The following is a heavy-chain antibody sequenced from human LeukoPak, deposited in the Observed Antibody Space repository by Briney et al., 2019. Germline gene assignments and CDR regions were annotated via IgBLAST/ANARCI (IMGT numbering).Heavy chain of an antibody. V-gene: IGHV3-33*06. J-gene: IGHJ4*02. CDR3: AKGRYCSSTSCYTRQYYLDY. CDR1: GFTFSSYG. D-gene: IGHD2-2*02. CDR2: IWYDGSNK. Sequence: QPGRSLRLSCAASGFTFSSYGMHWVRQAPGKGLEWVAVIWYDGSNKYYADSVKGRFTISRDNSKNTLYLQMNSLRAEDTAVYYCAKGRYCSSTSCYTRQYYLDYWGQGTLVTVSS.